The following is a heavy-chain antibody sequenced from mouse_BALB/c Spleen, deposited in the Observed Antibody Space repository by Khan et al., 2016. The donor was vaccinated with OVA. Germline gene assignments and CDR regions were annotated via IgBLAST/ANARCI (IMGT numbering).Heavy chain of an antibody. Sequence: DVMLVESGGGLVQPGGSRKLSCAASGFTFSSFGMHWVRQAPKKGLEWVAYISSGSSTIYYVDTVKGRFTISRDNPKNTLFLQMTSLRSEDTAMYYCARAGGNFHWYCDVWGAGTSVTVSS. D-gene: IGHD2-1*01. CDR2: ISSGSSTI. V-gene: IGHV5-17*02. J-gene: IGHJ1*01. CDR1: GFTFSSFG. CDR3: ARAGGNFHWYCDV.